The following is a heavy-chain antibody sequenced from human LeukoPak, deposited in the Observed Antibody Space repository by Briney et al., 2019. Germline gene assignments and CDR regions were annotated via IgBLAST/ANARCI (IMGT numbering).Heavy chain of an antibody. CDR3: AKEGEVIGMATDAGMYGMDV. V-gene: IGHV3-43*01. Sequence: GGSLRLSCAASGFTFDDYTMHWVRQAPGKGLEWVSLISWDGGSTYYADSVKGRFTISRDNSKNSLYLQMNSLRTEDTALYYCAKEGEVIGMATDAGMYGMDVWGQGTTVTVSS. J-gene: IGHJ6*02. D-gene: IGHD5-24*01. CDR2: ISWDGGST. CDR1: GFTFDDYT.